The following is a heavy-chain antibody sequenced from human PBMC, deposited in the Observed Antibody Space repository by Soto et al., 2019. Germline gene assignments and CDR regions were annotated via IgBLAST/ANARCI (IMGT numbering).Heavy chain of an antibody. V-gene: IGHV3-74*01. CDR3: ARVGSYSLTWFDP. CDR2: INSDGSST. Sequence: EVQLVESGGGLVQPGGSLRLSCAASGFTFSSYWMHWVRQAPGKGLVWVSRINSDGSSTSYADSVKGRFTISRDNAKNTLYLQMNSPRAWDTAVYYCARVGSYSLTWFDPRRKGTLVTVSS. J-gene: IGHJ5*02. D-gene: IGHD2-2*02. CDR1: GFTFSSYW.